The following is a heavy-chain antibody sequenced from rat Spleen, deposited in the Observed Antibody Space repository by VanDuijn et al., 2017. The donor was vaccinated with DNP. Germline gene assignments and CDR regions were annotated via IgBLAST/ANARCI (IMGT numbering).Heavy chain of an antibody. D-gene: IGHD1-2*01. V-gene: IGHV5S10*01. Sequence: EVQLVESGGDLVQPGRSLKLSCVVSGVTFSDYNMAWVRQAPKKGLEWVATIIYDGSRTYYRDSVKGRFTISRDNAKSTLYLQMDSLRSEDTATYYCATQGRGSSWGWFAYWGQGTLVTVSS. CDR3: ATQGRGSSWGWFAY. J-gene: IGHJ3*01. CDR2: IIYDGSRT. CDR1: GVTFSDYN.